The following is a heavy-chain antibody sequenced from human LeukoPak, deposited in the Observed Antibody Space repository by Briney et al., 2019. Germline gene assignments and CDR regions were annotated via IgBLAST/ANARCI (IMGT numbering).Heavy chain of an antibody. V-gene: IGHV1-69*13. CDR1: GGTFSSYA. CDR3: ARVSIAARLNYYYGMDV. D-gene: IGHD6-6*01. Sequence: GASVKVSCKASGGTFSSYAISWVRQAPGQELEWMGGIIPIFGTANYAQKFQGRVTITADESTSTAYMELSSLRSEDTAVYYCARVSIAARLNYYYGMDVWGQGTTVTVSS. CDR2: IIPIFGTA. J-gene: IGHJ6*02.